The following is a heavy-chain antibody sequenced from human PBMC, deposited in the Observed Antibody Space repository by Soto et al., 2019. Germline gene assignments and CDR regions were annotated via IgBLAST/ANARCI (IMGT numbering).Heavy chain of an antibody. CDR2: IYYSGST. CDR3: ARNYCRGGSCLPFDS. D-gene: IGHD2-15*01. J-gene: IGHJ4*02. Sequence: PSETLSLTCTVSGGSISSGGYYWNWIRQHPGKGLEWIGYIYYSGSTYYNPSLKSRVSISVDTSKNRFSLSLRLTSVTAADTAVYYCARNYCRGGSCLPFDSWGQGILVTVPQ. V-gene: IGHV4-31*03. CDR1: GGSISSGGYY.